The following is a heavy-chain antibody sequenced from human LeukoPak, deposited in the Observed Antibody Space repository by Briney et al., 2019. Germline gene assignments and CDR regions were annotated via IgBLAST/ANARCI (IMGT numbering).Heavy chain of an antibody. D-gene: IGHD4/OR15-4a*01. J-gene: IGHJ5*02. CDR2: ISDTGKTT. Sequence: GGSLRLSCEASGFAFSNHAMTWVRQAPGEGLQWVSTISDTGKTTFYRDSVRGRFTISRDLSNNTLYLQMDGVRADDTAVYYCARGGAYDYGVLDAWGQGTLVTVSS. CDR3: ARGGAYDYGVLDA. V-gene: IGHV3-23*01. CDR1: GFAFSNHA.